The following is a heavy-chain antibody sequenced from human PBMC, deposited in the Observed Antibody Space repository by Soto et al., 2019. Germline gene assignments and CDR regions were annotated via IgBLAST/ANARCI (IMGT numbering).Heavy chain of an antibody. Sequence: GGSLRLSCAASGFTFRNYGMHWVRQAPGKGLEWVAIIWYDGSDKYYADSVRGRFTISKDNSKNTLYLQMNSLRAEDTAVYYCATSGTNGHYVSDYWGQGSLFTVSS. CDR1: GFTFRNYG. D-gene: IGHD3-3*01. J-gene: IGHJ4*02. CDR2: IWYDGSDK. V-gene: IGHV3-33*01. CDR3: ATSGTNGHYVSDY.